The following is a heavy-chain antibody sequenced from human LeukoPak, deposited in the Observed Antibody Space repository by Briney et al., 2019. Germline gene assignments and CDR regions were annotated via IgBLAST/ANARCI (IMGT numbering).Heavy chain of an antibody. CDR2: ISGSGGST. D-gene: IGHD3-9*01. V-gene: IGHV3-23*01. CDR3: ASLSGFADAFDI. CDR1: RFTFSNYA. J-gene: IGHJ3*02. Sequence: TGGSLRLSCAASRFTFSNYAMSWGRQAPGKGLEWVSAISGSGGSTYYADSVKGRFTISRDNSKNTLYLQMNSLRAEDTAIYYCASLSGFADAFDIWGQGTMVTVSS.